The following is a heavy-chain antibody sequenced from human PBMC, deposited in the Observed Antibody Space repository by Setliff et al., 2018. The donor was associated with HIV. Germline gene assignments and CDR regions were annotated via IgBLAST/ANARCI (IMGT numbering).Heavy chain of an antibody. D-gene: IGHD6-13*01. V-gene: IGHV4-39*01. CDR3: ARHRDPPGSRWIYYYYYMDL. CDR1: GASISNSNSY. CDR2: IYHSGSI. J-gene: IGHJ6*03. Sequence: PSETLSLTCTVYGASISNSNSYWGWIRQPPGKRLEWLGSIYHSGSIYYNPSLKSRVTISVDTSKNQFSLKLSSVTVADTGVYYCARHRDPPGSRWIYYYYYMDLWGEGTTVTVSS.